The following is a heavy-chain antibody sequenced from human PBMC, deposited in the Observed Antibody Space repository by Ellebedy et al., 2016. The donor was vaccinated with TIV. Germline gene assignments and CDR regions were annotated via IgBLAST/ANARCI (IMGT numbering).Heavy chain of an antibody. CDR2: ISRNGDST. D-gene: IGHD4-17*01. V-gene: IGHV3-23*01. CDR1: GFTFSSYV. Sequence: GESLKISCAASGFTFSSYVMHWVRQAPGEGLEWVSSISRNGDSTYYADSVKGRFTISRDNSKNTLYLQMGSLKAEDTAVYYCAKDCDEYGDYVFDYWGQGTLVTVSS. CDR3: AKDCDEYGDYVFDY. J-gene: IGHJ4*02.